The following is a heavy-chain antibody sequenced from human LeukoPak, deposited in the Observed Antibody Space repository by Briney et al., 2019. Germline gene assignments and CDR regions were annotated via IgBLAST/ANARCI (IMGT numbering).Heavy chain of an antibody. Sequence: AASVKASCRASGYTFTDYYIHWVRQAPGQGLEWMGWINPDNGGTNYAQKFQGRVTMTRDTSIRTVYMDLSRLRSDDTAVFYCTREARVGNWFDPWGQGTQVTVSS. D-gene: IGHD2-2*01. V-gene: IGHV1-2*02. CDR2: INPDNGGT. J-gene: IGHJ5*02. CDR1: GYTFTDYY. CDR3: TREARVGNWFDP.